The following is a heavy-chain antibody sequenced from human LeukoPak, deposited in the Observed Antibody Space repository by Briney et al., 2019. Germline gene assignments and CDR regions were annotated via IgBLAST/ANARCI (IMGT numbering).Heavy chain of an antibody. J-gene: IGHJ4*02. Sequence: SETLSLTCAVYGGSFSGYYWSWIRQPPGQGLEWIGEINDSGSTKYNPSIQSRGAISVDTSKNHISLKLSSVTASDTAVYYCAGGQAAAAYVSSGAITHTHKYLYYWGQGTLVTVSS. CDR2: INDSGST. D-gene: IGHD3-22*01. V-gene: IGHV4-34*01. CDR3: AGGQAAAAYVSSGAITHTHKYLYY. CDR1: GGSFSGYY.